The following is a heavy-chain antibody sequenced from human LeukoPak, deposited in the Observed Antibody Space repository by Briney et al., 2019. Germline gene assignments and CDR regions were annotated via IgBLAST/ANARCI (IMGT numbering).Heavy chain of an antibody. V-gene: IGHV3-74*01. Sequence: GGSLRLSCVASGFTFSNYWMHWVRHAPEKGLMWVLKINSDGSGPDYADSVKGRFTISRDNAKNTLYLQMNSLRAKDTAVYYCARDVYGLGDYWGQGTLVTVSS. CDR1: GFTFSNYW. CDR2: INSDGSGP. J-gene: IGHJ4*02. CDR3: ARDVYGLGDY. D-gene: IGHD1-14*01.